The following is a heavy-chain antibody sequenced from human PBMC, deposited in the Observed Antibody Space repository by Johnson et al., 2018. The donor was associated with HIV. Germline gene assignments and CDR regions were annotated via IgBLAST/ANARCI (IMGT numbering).Heavy chain of an antibody. CDR3: ARDRGSSSCASDIFAI. CDR1: GFIFSSYS. D-gene: IGHD6-6*01. Sequence: QVQLVESGGGVVQPGRSLGLSCAASGFIFSSYSMHWVRQAPGKGLEWVAVISYDGSNKHYADSVKGRFTLSRDNSKNTLYLQMNSMRAEDTAVYYCARDRGSSSCASDIFAIWGQGTMVTVSS. J-gene: IGHJ3*02. CDR2: ISYDGSNK. V-gene: IGHV3-30-3*01.